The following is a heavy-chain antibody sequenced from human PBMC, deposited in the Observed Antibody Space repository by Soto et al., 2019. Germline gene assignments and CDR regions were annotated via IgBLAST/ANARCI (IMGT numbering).Heavy chain of an antibody. J-gene: IGHJ6*02. Sequence: EVQLVEAGGGLVKPGGSLRLSCAASGFTFSNAWMNWVRQAPGKGLEWVGRIKSKTDGGTTDYAAPVKGRFTISRDDSKNTLYLQMNSLKTEATAVYYCTTDGEVVPAYYCYGMDVWGQGTTVTVSS. D-gene: IGHD2-2*01. CDR3: TTDGEVVPAYYCYGMDV. CDR2: IKSKTDGGTT. V-gene: IGHV3-15*07. CDR1: GFTFSNAW.